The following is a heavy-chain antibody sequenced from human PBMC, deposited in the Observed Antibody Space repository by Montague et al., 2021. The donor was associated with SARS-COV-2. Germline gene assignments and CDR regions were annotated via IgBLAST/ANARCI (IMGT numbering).Heavy chain of an antibody. CDR2: ISSSGSTI. J-gene: IGHJ3*02. D-gene: IGHD3-22*01. CDR1: GFTFSSYE. CDR3: ARESRITMLVVVITSAFDI. V-gene: IGHV3-48*03. Sequence: SLRLSCAASGFTFSSYEMNWVRQAPGKGLEWVSYISSSGSTIYYADSVKGRFTISRDNAKNSLYLQMNSLRAEDTAVYYCARESRITMLVVVITSAFDIWGQGTMVTVSS.